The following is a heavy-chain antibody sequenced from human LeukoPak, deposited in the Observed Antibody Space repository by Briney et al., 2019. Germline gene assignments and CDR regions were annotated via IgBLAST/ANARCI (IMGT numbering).Heavy chain of an antibody. CDR3: ARWDYDGSGSYNWIDP. CDR2: IYPGDSDT. V-gene: IGHV5-51*01. J-gene: IGHJ5*02. D-gene: IGHD3-10*01. Sequence: GESLKISCKGSGYSFTSHWIGWVRQMPGKGLEWMGIIYPGDSDTRYSPSFQGQVTISADKSISPAYLQSSSLQASGPGMYYWARWDYDGSGSYNWIDPWGQGTLVTVSS. CDR1: GYSFTSHW.